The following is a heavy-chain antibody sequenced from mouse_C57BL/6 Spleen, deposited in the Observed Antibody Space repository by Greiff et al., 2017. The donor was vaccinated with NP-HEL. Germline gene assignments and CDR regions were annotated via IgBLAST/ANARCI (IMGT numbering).Heavy chain of an antibody. CDR1: GFSFNTYA. V-gene: IGHV10-1*01. D-gene: IGHD2-5*01. J-gene: IGHJ4*01. Sequence: EVKLMESGGGLVQPKGSLKLSCAASGFSFNTYAMNWVRQAPGKGLEWVARIRSKSNNYATYYADSVKDRFTISRDDSESMLYLQMNNLKTEDTAMYYCVRHSYSNYGAMDYWGQGTSVTVSS. CDR2: IRSKSNNYAT. CDR3: VRHSYSNYGAMDY.